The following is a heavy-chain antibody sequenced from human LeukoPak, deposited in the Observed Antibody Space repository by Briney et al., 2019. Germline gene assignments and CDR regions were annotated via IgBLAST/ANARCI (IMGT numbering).Heavy chain of an antibody. D-gene: IGHD2-2*01. CDR1: GFTVSSNY. V-gene: IGHV3-53*01. J-gene: IGHJ4*02. CDR3: ARELQYHYYES. CDR2: IYSGGST. Sequence: PGGSLRLSCAASGFTVSSNYMSWVRQAPGKGLEWVSVIYSGGSTYYADSVKGRFTISRDISKNTLYLQMNGLRAEDTAVYYCARELQYHYYESWGQGTLVTVSS.